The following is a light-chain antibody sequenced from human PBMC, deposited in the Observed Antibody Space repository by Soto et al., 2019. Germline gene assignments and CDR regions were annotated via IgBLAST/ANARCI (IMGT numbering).Light chain of an antibody. CDR1: SSNIGADYD. CDR2: ANN. J-gene: IGLJ2*01. Sequence: QSVLAQPPSVSGAPGQRVTISCTGSSSNIGADYDVHWYQQVPGTSPKLLIYANNRRPSGVPDRFSASKSGTSASLAITGLQAEDEADYYCQSYDSSLTSAVFGGGTKVTVL. CDR3: QSYDSSLTSAV. V-gene: IGLV1-40*01.